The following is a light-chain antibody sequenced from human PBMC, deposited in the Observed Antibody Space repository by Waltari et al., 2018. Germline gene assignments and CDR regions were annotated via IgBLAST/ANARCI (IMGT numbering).Light chain of an antibody. Sequence: QSALTQPASVSGSPGQSITISCTGTTSNVGNYDLVSWYQQHPGKAPKLIISEVNKRRSGISDRYSGYKSGNTASLTISGRLTEDEADYYCCSSAGSSTVMFGGGTKLTVL. CDR2: EVN. CDR3: CSSAGSSTVM. V-gene: IGLV2-23*02. J-gene: IGLJ3*02. CDR1: TSNVGNYDL.